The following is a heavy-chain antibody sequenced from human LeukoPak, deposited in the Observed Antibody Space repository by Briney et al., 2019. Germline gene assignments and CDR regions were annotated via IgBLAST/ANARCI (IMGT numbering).Heavy chain of an antibody. V-gene: IGHV1-46*01. J-gene: IGHJ4*02. CDR3: ARDPDFWSGYWYYFDY. CDR2: INPSGGST. Sequence: ASVKVSCKASGYTFTSYYMHWVRQAPGQGLEWMGIINPSGGSTSYAQKFQGRVTMTRDMSTSTVYMELSSLRSEDTAVYYCARDPDFWSGYWYYFDYWGQGTLVTVSS. CDR1: GYTFTSYY. D-gene: IGHD3-3*01.